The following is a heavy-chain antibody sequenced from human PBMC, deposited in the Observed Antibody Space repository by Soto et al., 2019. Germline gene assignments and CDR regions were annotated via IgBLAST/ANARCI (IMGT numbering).Heavy chain of an antibody. V-gene: IGHV3-30*03. CDR3: ARFWGPITAAVDDY. J-gene: IGHJ4*02. Sequence: QVQLVESGGGVVQPGRSLRLSCAASGFTFSNFGMQWGRQAPGKGLEWVASISYDGNLKYSADSVKGRFTISRDNSKNTLYLQMNSLRSEDRAVYYCARFWGPITAAVDDYWGQGTLVTVSS. CDR2: ISYDGNLK. CDR1: GFTFSNFG. D-gene: IGHD6-13*01.